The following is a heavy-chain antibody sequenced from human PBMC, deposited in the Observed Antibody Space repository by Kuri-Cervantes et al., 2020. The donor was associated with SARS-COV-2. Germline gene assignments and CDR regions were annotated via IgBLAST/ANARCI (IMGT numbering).Heavy chain of an antibody. J-gene: IGHJ6*03. CDR3: ARGKDIVVVPAAIRYYYYYYMDV. Sequence: GSLRLSCAASGFTFSSYSMNWVRQAPGKGLEWVSSISSSSSYIYYADSVKGRFTISRDNAKNSLYLQMNSLRAEDTAVYYCARGKDIVVVPAAIRYYYYYYMDVWGKGTTVTVSS. V-gene: IGHV3-21*01. CDR2: ISSSSSYI. CDR1: GFTFSSYS. D-gene: IGHD2-2*02.